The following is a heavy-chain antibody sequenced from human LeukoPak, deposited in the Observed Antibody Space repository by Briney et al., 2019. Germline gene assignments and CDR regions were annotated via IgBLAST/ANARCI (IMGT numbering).Heavy chain of an antibody. Sequence: ASVKVSCKASGYTFTSYAMHWVRQAPGQRLEWMGWINAGNGNTKYSQKFQGRVTITRDTSASTAYMELSSLRSEDTAVYYCTRASRRGIYGDYIDYWGQGTLVTVSS. J-gene: IGHJ4*02. CDR1: GYTFTSYA. CDR2: INAGNGNT. D-gene: IGHD4-17*01. CDR3: TRASRRGIYGDYIDY. V-gene: IGHV1-3*01.